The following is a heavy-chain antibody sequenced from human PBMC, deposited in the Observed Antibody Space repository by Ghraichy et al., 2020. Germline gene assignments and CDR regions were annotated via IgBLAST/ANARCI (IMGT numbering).Heavy chain of an antibody. V-gene: IGHV3-48*01. CDR1: GFAFSSYS. J-gene: IGHJ4*02. D-gene: IGHD2-21*02. CDR3: ARDLAFCGGDCYSDY. Sequence: GESLNISCAASGFAFSSYSMNWVRQAPGKGLEWVSYISTSSNTIYYADSVKGRFTISRDNAKNSLYLQMNSLRAEDTAVYYCARDLAFCGGDCYSDYWGQGTLVTVSS. CDR2: ISTSSNTI.